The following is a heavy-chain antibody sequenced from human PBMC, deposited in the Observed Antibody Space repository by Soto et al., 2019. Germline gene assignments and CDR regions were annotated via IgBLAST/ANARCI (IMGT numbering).Heavy chain of an antibody. CDR3: ARDPVLLWFGELAYYFDY. CDR1: GYTFTSYG. D-gene: IGHD3-10*01. CDR2: ISAYNGNT. Sequence: QVQLVQSGAEVKKPGASVKVSCKASGYTFTSYGISWVRQAPGQGLEWMGWISAYNGNTNYAQKLQGRVTMTTDTSTSTADMELRSLRSDDTAVYYCARDPVLLWFGELAYYFDYWGQGTLVTVSS. J-gene: IGHJ4*02. V-gene: IGHV1-18*01.